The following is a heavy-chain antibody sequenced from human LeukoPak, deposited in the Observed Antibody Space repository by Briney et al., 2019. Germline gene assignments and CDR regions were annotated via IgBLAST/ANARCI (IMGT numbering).Heavy chain of an antibody. J-gene: IGHJ4*02. CDR2: IIPIFGTA. CDR1: GGTFSSYA. D-gene: IGHD3-22*01. CDR3: ARAAFRHYDSSGLLFDY. V-gene: IGHV1-69*05. Sequence: SVEVSCKASGGTFSSYAISWVRQAPGQGLEWMGGIIPIFGTANYAQKFQGRVTITTDESTSTAYMELSSLRSEDAAVYYCARAAFRHYDSSGLLFDYWGQGTLVTVSS.